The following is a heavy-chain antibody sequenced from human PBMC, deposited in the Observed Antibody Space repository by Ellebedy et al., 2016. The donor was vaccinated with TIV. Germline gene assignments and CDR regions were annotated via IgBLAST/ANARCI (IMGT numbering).Heavy chain of an antibody. CDR2: IAVYNGHT. Sequence: ASVKVSXXVSGYTFTRYGMSWVRQAPGQGLEWMGWIAVYNGHTKYAEKFQDRVVMTTETATSTVYMELRSLRSDDTAVYYCARSRLGGGHWSFDFWGRGPLVTVSP. CDR3: ARSRLGGGHWSFDF. CDR1: GYTFTRYG. D-gene: IGHD3-10*01. J-gene: IGHJ2*01. V-gene: IGHV1-18*01.